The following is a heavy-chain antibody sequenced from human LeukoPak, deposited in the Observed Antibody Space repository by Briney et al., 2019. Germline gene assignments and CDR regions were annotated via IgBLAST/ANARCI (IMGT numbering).Heavy chain of an antibody. CDR3: ATLPIVVVPAARSYFDY. V-gene: IGHV4-59*12. D-gene: IGHD2-2*01. J-gene: IGHJ4*02. Sequence: SETLSLTCTVSGGSISSYYWSWIRQPPGKGLEWIGYIYYSGSTNYNPSLKSRITISVDTSKNQFSLKLSSVTAADTAVYYCATLPIVVVPAARSYFDYWGQGTLVTVSS. CDR2: IYYSGST. CDR1: GGSISSYY.